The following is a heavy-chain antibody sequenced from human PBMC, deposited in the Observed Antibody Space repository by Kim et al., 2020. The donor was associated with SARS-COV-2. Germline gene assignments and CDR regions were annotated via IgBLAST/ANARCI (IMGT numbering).Heavy chain of an antibody. D-gene: IGHD6-13*01. Sequence: ASVKVSCKASGYTFTGYYMHWVRQAPGQGLEWMGWINPNIGSTNYAQKFQGRVTITRDTSISTAYMELSRLISDDTAVYYCARDPSSSWTHWFDPCGQGSLVTVSP. J-gene: IGHJ5*02. V-gene: IGHV1-2*02. CDR1: GYTFTGYY. CDR2: INPNIGST. CDR3: ARDPSSSWTHWFDP.